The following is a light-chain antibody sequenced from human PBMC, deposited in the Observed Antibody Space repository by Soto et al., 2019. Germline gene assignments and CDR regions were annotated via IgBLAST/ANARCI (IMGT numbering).Light chain of an antibody. V-gene: IGKV3-15*01. J-gene: IGKJ1*01. Sequence: EVLLAHSPGTLSFSPVGGATLSFRASQSVSSNLAWYQQKPGQAPRLLIYGASTRATGVPARFSGRGSGTEFTLTMSSLHSEDFAVYYCQQYDNWPTFGQGTKVDIK. CDR3: QQYDNWPT. CDR2: GAS. CDR1: QSVSSN.